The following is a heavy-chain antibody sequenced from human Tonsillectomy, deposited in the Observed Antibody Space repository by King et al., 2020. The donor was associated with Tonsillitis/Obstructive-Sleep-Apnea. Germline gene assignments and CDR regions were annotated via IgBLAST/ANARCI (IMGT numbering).Heavy chain of an antibody. CDR1: GFSLSNGKMG. CDR2: IFSNDEK. Sequence: VTLKESGPALVKPTETLTLTCTVSGFSLSNGKMGVSWIRQPPGKALEWLAHIFSNDEKSYITSLKSRLTISKDTSKSQVVLTMTNMDPVDTATYYCARILSVRGFLEWFPNWGQGTLVTVSS. D-gene: IGHD3-3*01. V-gene: IGHV2-26*01. J-gene: IGHJ4*02. CDR3: ARILSVRGFLEWFPN.